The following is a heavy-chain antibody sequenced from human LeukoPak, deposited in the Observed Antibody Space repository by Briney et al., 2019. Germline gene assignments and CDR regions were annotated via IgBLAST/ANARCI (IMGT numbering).Heavy chain of an antibody. V-gene: IGHV3-15*01. CDR3: TTTVPYCGGDCRRGG. J-gene: IGHJ4*02. CDR1: GFTFSNAW. D-gene: IGHD2-21*02. Sequence: GGSLRLSCAASGFTFSNAWMSWVRQAPGKGLEWVGRIILKTDGGTTDYAAPVKGRFTISRDDSKNTLYLQMNSLKTEDTAVYYCTTTVPYCGGDCRRGGWGQGTLVTVSS. CDR2: IILKTDGGTT.